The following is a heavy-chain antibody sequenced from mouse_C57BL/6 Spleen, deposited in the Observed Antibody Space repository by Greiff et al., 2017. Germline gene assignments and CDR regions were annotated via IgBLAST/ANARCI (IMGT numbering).Heavy chain of an antibody. CDR1: GYTFTSYW. V-gene: IGHV1-52*01. CDR3: ARAYYSPTYAMDY. Sequence: QVQLQQPGAELVRPGSSVKLSCKASGYTFTSYWMHWVKQRPIQGLEWIGNIDPSDSETHYNQKFKDKATLTVDKSSSTAYMQLSSLTSEDSAVYYCARAYYSPTYAMDYWGQGTSVTVSS. D-gene: IGHD2-12*01. J-gene: IGHJ4*01. CDR2: IDPSDSET.